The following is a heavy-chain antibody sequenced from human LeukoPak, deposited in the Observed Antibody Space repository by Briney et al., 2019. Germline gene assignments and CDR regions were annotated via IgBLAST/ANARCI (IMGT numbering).Heavy chain of an antibody. Sequence: GGSLRLSCAASGFTFISYAMSWVRQAPGKGLEWVSAVSGTGLTTYYADSVKGRFIVSRDNSKNTVYLQMNSLRGEDAAVYYCAKELMGFDYWGQGTLVTVSS. CDR2: VSGTGLTT. D-gene: IGHD2-8*01. CDR1: GFTFISYA. V-gene: IGHV3-23*01. J-gene: IGHJ4*02. CDR3: AKELMGFDY.